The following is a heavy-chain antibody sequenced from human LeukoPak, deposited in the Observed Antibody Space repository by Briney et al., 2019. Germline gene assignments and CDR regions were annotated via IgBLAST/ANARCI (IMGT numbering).Heavy chain of an antibody. V-gene: IGHV3-33*01. Sequence: PGGSLRLSCVAPGFSFSNSGMHWVRQAPGRGLEWLGVLSFEESQEYYAESVKGRFTISRDNSRKTVYLQMTSLRGDDTGVYYCTRGEEGWYFDVWGRGTMVTVSS. J-gene: IGHJ2*01. CDR2: LSFEESQE. CDR3: TRGEEGWYFDV. CDR1: GFSFSNSG.